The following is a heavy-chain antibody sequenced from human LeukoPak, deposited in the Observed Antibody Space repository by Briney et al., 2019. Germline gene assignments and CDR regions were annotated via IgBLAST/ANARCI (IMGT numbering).Heavy chain of an antibody. CDR2: IYYSGST. V-gene: IGHV4-39*07. CDR3: ARDSRAVAGKGYGY. Sequence: PSETLSLTCTVSGGSISSYYWGWIRQPPGRGLEWIGSIYYSGSTYYNPSLKSRVTISVDTSKNQFSLKLSSVTAADTAVYYCARDSRAVAGKGYGYWGQGTLVTVSS. D-gene: IGHD6-19*01. J-gene: IGHJ4*02. CDR1: GGSISSYY.